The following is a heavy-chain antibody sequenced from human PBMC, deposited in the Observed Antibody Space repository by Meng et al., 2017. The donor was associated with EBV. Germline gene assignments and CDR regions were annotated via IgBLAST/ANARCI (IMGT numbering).Heavy chain of an antibody. CDR3: ARGDYTNYPRWFDP. D-gene: IGHD4-11*01. V-gene: IGHV4-61*01. Sequence: QVQLQESGPGLVKPSXXRFPTCTVSGGSVNNESYYWGWIRQPPGKGLEYIGYIYYTGSTNYNSSPKSRVTISLDKSKNQFSLKLTSLTAADTAIYYCARGDYTNYPRWFDPWGQGTLVTVSS. CDR2: IYYTGST. CDR1: GGSVNNESYY. J-gene: IGHJ5*02.